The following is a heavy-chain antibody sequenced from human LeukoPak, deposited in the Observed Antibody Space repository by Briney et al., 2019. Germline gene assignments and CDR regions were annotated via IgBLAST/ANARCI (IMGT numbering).Heavy chain of an antibody. CDR2: IRYDGSTN. J-gene: IGHJ6*03. Sequence: GGSLRLSCAASGFTFSTYGMHWVRQAPGKGLEWVAFIRYDGSTNYYADSVKGRFTISRDNSKNTLYLQMNSLRGDDTAVHYCARGHPKTNYYYYMDVWGKGTTVTISS. CDR1: GFTFSTYG. D-gene: IGHD1-1*01. CDR3: ARGHPKTNYYYYMDV. V-gene: IGHV3-30*02.